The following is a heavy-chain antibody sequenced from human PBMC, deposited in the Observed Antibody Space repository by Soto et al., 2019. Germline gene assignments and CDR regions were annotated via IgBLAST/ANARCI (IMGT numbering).Heavy chain of an antibody. CDR2: ISSSSSYI. J-gene: IGHJ5*02. CDR1: GFTFSSYS. V-gene: IGHV3-21*01. CDR3: ARAGDIVVVPAAPPGFGNWFDP. Sequence: GGSLRLSCAASGFTFSSYSMKWVRHAPGKGLEWVSSISSSSSYIYYADSVKGRFTISRDNAKNSLYLQMNSLRAEDTAVYYCARAGDIVVVPAAPPGFGNWFDPWGQGTLVTVSS. D-gene: IGHD2-2*01.